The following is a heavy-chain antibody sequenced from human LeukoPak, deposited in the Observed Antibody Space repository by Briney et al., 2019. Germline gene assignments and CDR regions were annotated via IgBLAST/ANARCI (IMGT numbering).Heavy chain of an antibody. D-gene: IGHD3-10*01. CDR3: ARVPGGLFAKISWFDP. J-gene: IGHJ5*02. CDR1: GGSFSGYY. V-gene: IGHV4-34*01. Sequence: SETLSLTCAVYGGSFSGYYWSWIRQPPGKGLEWIGEINHSGSTNCNPSLKSRVTISVDTSKNQFSLKLSSVTAADTAVYYCARVPGGLFAKISWFDPWGQGTLVTVSS. CDR2: INHSGST.